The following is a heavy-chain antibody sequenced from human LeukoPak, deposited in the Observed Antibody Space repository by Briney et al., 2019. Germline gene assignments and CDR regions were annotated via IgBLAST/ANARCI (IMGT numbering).Heavy chain of an antibody. CDR2: IIPIFGTA. Sequence: SVKVSCKASGGTLISYAISWVRQARGQGRAWMGGIIPIFGTANYAQKFQGRVTITTDESTSTAYMELSSLRSEDTAVYYCARDRVGAGFDYWSQGTLVTVSS. CDR3: ARDRVGAGFDY. CDR1: GGTLISYA. J-gene: IGHJ4*02. V-gene: IGHV1-69*05. D-gene: IGHD1-26*01.